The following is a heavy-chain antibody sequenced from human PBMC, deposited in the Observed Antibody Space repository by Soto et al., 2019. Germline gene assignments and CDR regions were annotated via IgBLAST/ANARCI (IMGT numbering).Heavy chain of an antibody. CDR3: ARHDYSDRAFDL. D-gene: IGHD3-22*01. J-gene: IGHJ3*01. V-gene: IGHV4-61*08. Sequence: QVLLQEPGPGLVKPSETLSLTCIVSGGSVGSGAYYWSWIRQPPGNALEGIGYIQSSRDTNYNSALTSRVTISVDMSRNRFSLKLTSVTAADTAFYYCARHDYSDRAFDLWGQGTMVTVSS. CDR1: GGSVGSGAYY. CDR2: IQSSRDT.